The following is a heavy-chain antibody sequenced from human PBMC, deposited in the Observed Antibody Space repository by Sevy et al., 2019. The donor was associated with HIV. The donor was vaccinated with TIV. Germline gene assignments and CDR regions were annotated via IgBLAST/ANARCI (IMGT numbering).Heavy chain of an antibody. V-gene: IGHV4-59*08. CDR3: ARQGQWLLDAFDI. CDR1: GGSISSYY. CDR2: IYYSGST. Sequence: SETLSLTCTVSGGSISSYYWSWIRQPPGKGLEWIGYIYYSGSTNYNPSLKSRVTISVDTSKNQFSLKLSSVTAADTAVYYCARQGQWLLDAFDIWGQGTMVTVSS. J-gene: IGHJ3*02. D-gene: IGHD6-19*01.